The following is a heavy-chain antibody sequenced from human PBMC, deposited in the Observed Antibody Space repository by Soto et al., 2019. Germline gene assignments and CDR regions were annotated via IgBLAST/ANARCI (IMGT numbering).Heavy chain of an antibody. CDR1: GFTFSSYS. CDR3: AKVAGVLRYFDWYHAFDI. D-gene: IGHD3-9*01. CDR2: ISSSGGST. J-gene: IGHJ3*02. Sequence: GGSLRLSCAASGFTFSSYSMNWVRQAPGKGLEWVSYISSSGGSTYYADSVKGRFTISRDNSKNTLYLQMNSLRAEDTAVYYCAKVAGVLRYFDWYHAFDIWGQGTMVTVS. V-gene: IGHV3-23*01.